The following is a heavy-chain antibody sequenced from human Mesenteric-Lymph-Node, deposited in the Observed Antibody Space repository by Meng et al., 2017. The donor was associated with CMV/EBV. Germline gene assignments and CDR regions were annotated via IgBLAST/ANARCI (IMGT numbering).Heavy chain of an antibody. J-gene: IGHJ3*02. V-gene: IGHV3-30-3*01. CDR3: ARAQGYYDFWSGYYGLGDAFDI. D-gene: IGHD3-3*01. Sequence: GESLKISCAASGFTFSSYAMHWVRQAPGKGLEWVAVISYDGSNKYYAASVKGRFPISRDNSKNTLYLQMNSLRAEDTAVYYCARAQGYYDFWSGYYGLGDAFDIWGQGTMVTVSS. CDR1: GFTFSSYA. CDR2: ISYDGSNK.